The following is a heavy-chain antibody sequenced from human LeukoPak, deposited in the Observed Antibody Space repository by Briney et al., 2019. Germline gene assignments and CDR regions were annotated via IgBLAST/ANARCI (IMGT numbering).Heavy chain of an antibody. CDR2: INQDGSEK. CDR3: ARAHARSYDYGDYAPYYYYYYMDV. CDR1: GFTFSSKW. Sequence: PGGSLRLSCVASGFTFSSKWMSWVRQAPGKGLEWVANINQDGSEKYYVDSVKGRFTISRDNAKNSLYLQMNSLRAEDTAVYYCARAHARSYDYGDYAPYYYYYYMDVWGKGTTVTISS. V-gene: IGHV3-7*03. D-gene: IGHD4-17*01. J-gene: IGHJ6*03.